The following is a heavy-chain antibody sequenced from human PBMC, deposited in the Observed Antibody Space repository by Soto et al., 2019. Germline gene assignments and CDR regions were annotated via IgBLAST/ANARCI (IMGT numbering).Heavy chain of an antibody. Sequence: QVQLVESGGGVVQPGRSLRLSCAASGFTFSSYGMHWVRQAPGKGLEWVAVISYDGSNKYYADSVKGRFTISRDNSKNTLYLQMNSLRGEDTAVYYCAKDLGYGDYVVDYWGQGTLVTVSS. V-gene: IGHV3-30*18. J-gene: IGHJ4*02. CDR2: ISYDGSNK. CDR3: AKDLGYGDYVVDY. CDR1: GFTFSSYG. D-gene: IGHD4-17*01.